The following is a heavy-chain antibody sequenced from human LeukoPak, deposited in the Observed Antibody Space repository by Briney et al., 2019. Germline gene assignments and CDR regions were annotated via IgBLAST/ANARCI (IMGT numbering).Heavy chain of an antibody. J-gene: IGHJ5*02. Sequence: GGSLRLSCAASGFTFSSYTMNWVRQAPGKGLEWVSPISTSSSYIYYADSVKGRFTISRDNAKNSLYLQMNSLRAEDTAVYSCAREVAVAGTWFDPWGQGTLVTVSS. CDR3: AREVAVAGTWFDP. CDR2: ISTSSSYI. CDR1: GFTFSSYT. V-gene: IGHV3-21*01. D-gene: IGHD6-19*01.